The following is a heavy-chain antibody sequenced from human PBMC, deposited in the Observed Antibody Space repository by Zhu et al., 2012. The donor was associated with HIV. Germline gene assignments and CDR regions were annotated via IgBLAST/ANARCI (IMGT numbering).Heavy chain of an antibody. D-gene: IGHD3-10*01. CDR3: AKDVARGDYGLGSWSDGFDI. Sequence: QVQLVESGGTVVQPGGSLRLSCAASGFSFSSYGMHWVRQGPGKGLEWVAFIPYDGSKNYYADSVKGRFSISRDNSKNTLYLQMDSVKTEDTAVYYCAKDVARGDYGLGSWSDGFDIWGQGTMVTVSS. CDR1: GFSFSSYG. V-gene: IGHV3-30*02. J-gene: IGHJ3*02. CDR2: IPYDGSKN.